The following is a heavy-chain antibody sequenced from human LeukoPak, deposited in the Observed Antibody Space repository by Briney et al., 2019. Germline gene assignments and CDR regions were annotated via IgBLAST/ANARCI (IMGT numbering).Heavy chain of an antibody. CDR3: ARTTEGYAGGPGYSYFYYMDV. CDR2: INHSGST. D-gene: IGHD5-12*01. Sequence: SETLSLTCAVYGGSFSGYYWSWIRQPPGKGLEWIGEINHSGSTNYNPSLKSRVTISVDTSKNQVSLKLRSVTAADTAVYYCARTTEGYAGGPGYSYFYYMDVWGKGTTVTISS. V-gene: IGHV4-34*01. J-gene: IGHJ6*03. CDR1: GGSFSGYY.